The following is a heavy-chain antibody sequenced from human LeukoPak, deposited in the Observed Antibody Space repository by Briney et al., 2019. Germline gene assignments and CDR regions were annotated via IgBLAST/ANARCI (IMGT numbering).Heavy chain of an antibody. D-gene: IGHD4-17*01. V-gene: IGHV3-23*01. CDR1: GFTFSSFA. J-gene: IGHJ4*02. Sequence: PGGSLRLSCAASGFTFSSFAMSWIRQAPGKGLEWVSGISGGGGTTYYADSVKGRFTISRDNSKNTLYLQMNSLRAEDTAVYYCAKTMLDGDYAYFDDWGQGTLVTVSS. CDR2: ISGGGGTT. CDR3: AKTMLDGDYAYFDD.